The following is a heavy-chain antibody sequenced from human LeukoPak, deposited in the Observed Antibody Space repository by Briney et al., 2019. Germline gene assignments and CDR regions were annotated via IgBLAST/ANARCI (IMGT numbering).Heavy chain of an antibody. Sequence: SVKVSCKASGGTFSSYAISWVRQAPGQGLEWTGGIIPIFGTANYAQKFQGRVTMTRDTSTSTVYMELSSLRSEDTAVYYCAREVAAYSYGCDYWGQGTLVTVSS. CDR3: AREVAAYSYGCDY. V-gene: IGHV1-69*05. CDR2: IIPIFGTA. CDR1: GGTFSSYA. D-gene: IGHD5-18*01. J-gene: IGHJ4*02.